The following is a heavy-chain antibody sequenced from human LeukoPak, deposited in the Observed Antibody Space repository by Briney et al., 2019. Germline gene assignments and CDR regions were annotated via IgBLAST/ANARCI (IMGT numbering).Heavy chain of an antibody. V-gene: IGHV3-64*01. D-gene: IGHD3-3*02. CDR1: GFSFSKFA. Sequence: PGGSLRLSCAASGFSFSKFAMHWVRQAPGRGLESFSGISYNGDGTYYANSVKGRFTISRDNSKKTLYLQVGSLRVEDMGVYYCARGHFWSGYTYQDYFYYMDVWGKGTAVTVSS. CDR2: ISYNGDGT. J-gene: IGHJ6*03. CDR3: ARGHFWSGYTYQDYFYYMDV.